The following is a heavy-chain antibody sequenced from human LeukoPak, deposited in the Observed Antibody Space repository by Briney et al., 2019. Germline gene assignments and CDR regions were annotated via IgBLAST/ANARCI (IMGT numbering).Heavy chain of an antibody. V-gene: IGHV4-59*01. CDR1: GGSISRYY. D-gene: IGHD3-16*01. J-gene: IGHJ4*02. CDR2: IYSGRT. Sequence: SETLSLTCTVSGGSISRYYWSWIRQPPGEGLEWIGDIYSGRTNYIPSLKSRVTISVDTSKNHFSLKLSSVTAADTAVYYCARVGDGNFDYWGQGTLVTVSS. CDR3: ARVGDGNFDY.